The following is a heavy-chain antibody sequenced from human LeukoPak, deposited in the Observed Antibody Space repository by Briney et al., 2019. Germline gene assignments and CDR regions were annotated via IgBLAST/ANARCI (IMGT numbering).Heavy chain of an antibody. V-gene: IGHV4-39*01. CDR1: GGSLTSSNQY. CDR3: ARPDHRGYSYDYSAFDI. J-gene: IGHJ3*02. CDR2: IYYSGRT. D-gene: IGHD5-18*01. Sequence: SETLSLTCSVVGGSLTSSNQYWGWIRQPPGKGLEWIGSIYYSGRTYYNPSLKSRATISVDTSKNQFSLKLSSVTAADTAVYYCARPDHRGYSYDYSAFDIWGQGTMVTVSS.